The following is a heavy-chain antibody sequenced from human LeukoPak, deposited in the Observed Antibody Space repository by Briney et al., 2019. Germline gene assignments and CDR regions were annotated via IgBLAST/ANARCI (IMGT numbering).Heavy chain of an antibody. CDR3: ARAVKSSGDAFDI. J-gene: IGHJ3*02. CDR2: INSGSTYM. CDR1: GFTFSSYV. D-gene: IGHD4-11*01. Sequence: GGSLRLSCAASGFTFSSYVMNWVRQAPGKGLEWVSSINSGSTYMYYADSVKGRFTISRDNAKSSLYLQMNSLRAEDTAAYYCARAVKSSGDAFDIWGQGTMVTVSS. V-gene: IGHV3-21*01.